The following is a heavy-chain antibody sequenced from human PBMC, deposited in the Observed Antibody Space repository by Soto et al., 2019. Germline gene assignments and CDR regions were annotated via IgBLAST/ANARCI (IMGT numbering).Heavy chain of an antibody. CDR1: GGSISPYY. Sequence: SETLSLTCTVSGGSISPYYWSCIRQPPGTGLEWIGYVYYSGNTNYXXXXXXXXXXXXXXXXXRFSLNLTSATAADTAVYYCARKGAAASYAHYYMDVWGRGTAVT. V-gene: IGHV4-59*01. J-gene: IGHJ6*03. D-gene: IGHD6-13*01. CDR2: VYYSGNT. CDR3: ARKGAAASYAHYYMDV.